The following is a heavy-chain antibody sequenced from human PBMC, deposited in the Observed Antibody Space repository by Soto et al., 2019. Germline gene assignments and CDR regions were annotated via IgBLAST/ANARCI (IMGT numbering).Heavy chain of an antibody. CDR3: ARVGDYVWGSYRYEVIFDY. J-gene: IGHJ4*02. Sequence: ASVKVSCKASGGTFSSYTISWVRQAPGQGLEWMGRIIPILGIANYAQKFQGRVTITADESTSTAYMELSSLRSEDTAVYYCARVGDYVWGSYRYEVIFDYWGQGTXVTVSS. CDR2: IIPILGIA. CDR1: GGTFSSYT. V-gene: IGHV1-69*02. D-gene: IGHD3-16*02.